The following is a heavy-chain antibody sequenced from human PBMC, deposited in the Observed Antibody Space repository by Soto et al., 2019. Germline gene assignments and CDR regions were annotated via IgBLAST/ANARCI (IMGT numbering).Heavy chain of an antibody. CDR2: ISSDGSST. CDR3: ARVENCSPTSCFSVFDY. CDR1: GFTFSYHY. J-gene: IGHJ4*02. Sequence: EVQLVESGGGLVQPGGSLRLSCAASGFTFSYHYMHWVRQAPGKGLEWVSRISSDGSSTTYADSVKGRFVISRDNTKSTVYLQMNDLRVEDTAVYFCARVENCSPTSCFSVFDYWGQVSLVTASS. V-gene: IGHV3-74*01. D-gene: IGHD2-2*01.